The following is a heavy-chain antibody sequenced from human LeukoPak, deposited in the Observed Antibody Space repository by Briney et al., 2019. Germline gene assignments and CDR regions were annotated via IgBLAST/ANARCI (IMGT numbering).Heavy chain of an antibody. Sequence: AGGPLILSCAASGFTVSSNYMSWVRQAPGKGLEWVSIIYSAGTTYHYADSVKGRFTISRDTSKNTVYLQMSSLRDEDTAIYYCARDSTYYYFDYWGQGTLVTVSS. CDR1: GFTVSSNY. D-gene: IGHD1-26*01. CDR2: IYSAGTT. V-gene: IGHV3-53*01. CDR3: ARDSTYYYFDY. J-gene: IGHJ4*02.